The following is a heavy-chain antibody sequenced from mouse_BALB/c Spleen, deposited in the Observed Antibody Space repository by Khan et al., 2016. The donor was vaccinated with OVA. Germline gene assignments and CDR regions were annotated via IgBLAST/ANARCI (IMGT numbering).Heavy chain of an antibody. CDR2: INPSTGYT. CDR3: ARGGLRWDFDY. J-gene: IGHJ2*01. CDR1: GYTFINYW. D-gene: IGHD1-1*01. V-gene: IGHV1-7*01. Sequence: QIQLVQSGAELAKPGASVKMSCKASGYTFINYWILWVKQRPGQGLEWIGYINPSTGYTEYNQNFKDKATLTADKSSSTAYMQLSSLTSEDSAVYHCARGGLRWDFDYWSQGTTLTVSS.